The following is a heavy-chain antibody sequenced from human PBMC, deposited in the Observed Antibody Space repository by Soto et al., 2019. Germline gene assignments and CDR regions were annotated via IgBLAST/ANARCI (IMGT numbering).Heavy chain of an antibody. J-gene: IGHJ4*02. CDR2: ITTSSNTI. V-gene: IGHV3-48*01. D-gene: IGHD5-18*01. CDR3: ARAQDRYSYGYGY. Sequence: EVQLVESGGGLVQPGGSLRLSCTASGFTFSSYNMNWVRQAPGKGLEWVSYITTSSNTIYYADSVKGRFTISRDNAKNSLYLQMNSLGAEDTAVYYCARAQDRYSYGYGYWGQGTLVTVSS. CDR1: GFTFSSYN.